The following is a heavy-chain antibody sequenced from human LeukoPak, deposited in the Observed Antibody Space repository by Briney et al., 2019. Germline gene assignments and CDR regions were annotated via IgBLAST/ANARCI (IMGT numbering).Heavy chain of an antibody. Sequence: GASVKVSCKASGYTFTSNDINWVRQATGQGLEWMGWMSPNSGNTSYAQKFQGRVTMTRDTSTSTVYMELSSLRSEDTAVYYCARASGYSSSWDLPRFQHWGQGTLVTVSS. CDR2: MSPNSGNT. CDR3: ARASGYSSSWDLPRFQH. J-gene: IGHJ1*01. D-gene: IGHD6-13*01. V-gene: IGHV1-8*01. CDR1: GYTFTSND.